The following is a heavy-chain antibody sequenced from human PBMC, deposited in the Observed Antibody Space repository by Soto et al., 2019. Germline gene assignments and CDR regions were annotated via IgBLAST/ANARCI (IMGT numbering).Heavy chain of an antibody. CDR2: ISYDGSNK. CDR1: GFTFSSYA. V-gene: IGHV3-30-3*01. J-gene: IGHJ4*02. CDR3: ARGNYYDSSGYSPIDY. Sequence: GGSLRLSCAASGFTFSSYAMHWVRQAPGKGLEWVAVISYDGSNKYYADSVKGRFTISRDNSKNTLYLQMNSLRAEDTAVYYCARGNYYDSSGYSPIDYWGQGTLVTVSS. D-gene: IGHD3-22*01.